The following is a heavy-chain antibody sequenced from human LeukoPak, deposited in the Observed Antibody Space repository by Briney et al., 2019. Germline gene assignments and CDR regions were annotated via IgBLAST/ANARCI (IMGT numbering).Heavy chain of an antibody. CDR3: TRDLLGFASTPLSD. J-gene: IGHJ4*02. V-gene: IGHV1-2*02. D-gene: IGHD5/OR15-5a*01. CDR1: GYTFTNYY. CDR2: INPNRGDT. Sequence: ASVKVSCKASGYTFTNYYMHWVRQAPGHGLEWMGWINPNRGDTNYAQKFQGRVTMTRDTSITTAFMELTRLTSDDTAVYYCTRDLLGFASTPLSDWGQGTLVTVSS.